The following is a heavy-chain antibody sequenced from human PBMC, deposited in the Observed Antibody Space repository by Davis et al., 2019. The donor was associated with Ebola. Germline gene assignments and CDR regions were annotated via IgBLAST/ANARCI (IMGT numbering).Heavy chain of an antibody. CDR1: GYTFTGYY. V-gene: IGHV1-2*02. CDR2: INPNSGGT. J-gene: IGHJ6*02. Sequence: ASVKVSCKASGYTFTGYYMHWVRQAPGQGLEWMGWINPNSGGTNYAQKFQGRVTMTRDTSISTAYMELSRLRSDDTAVYYCARLSSSGYYYYGMDVWGQGTTVTVSS. CDR3: ARLSSSGYYYYGMDV. D-gene: IGHD6-6*01.